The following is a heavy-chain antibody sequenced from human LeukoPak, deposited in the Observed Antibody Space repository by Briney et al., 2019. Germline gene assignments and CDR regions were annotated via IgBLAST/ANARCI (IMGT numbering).Heavy chain of an antibody. CDR2: IYHSGST. CDR3: AGGYITIFGVVIKGTYGMDV. J-gene: IGHJ6*02. Sequence: KASETLSLTCAVSGGSISSGGYSWSWIRQPPGKGLEWIGYIYHSGSTYYNPSLKSRVTISVDRSKNQFSLKLSSVTAADPAVYYXAGGYITIFGVVIKGTYGMDVWGQGTTVTVSS. V-gene: IGHV4-30-2*01. CDR1: GGSISSGGYS. D-gene: IGHD3-3*01.